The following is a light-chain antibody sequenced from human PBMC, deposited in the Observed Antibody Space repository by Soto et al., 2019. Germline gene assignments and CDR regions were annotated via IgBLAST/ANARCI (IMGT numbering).Light chain of an antibody. J-gene: IGKJ4*01. CDR1: QSFSSN. CDR2: GTS. CDR3: HHYYNWPLT. V-gene: IGKV3-15*01. Sequence: ELVMTQSPATLSVSPGERATLSCRASQSFSSNVAWYQQKPGQAPRLLIYGTSTSVTGIPARFSGSGSGTEFTLTISSLQSEDFAVYYCHHYYNWPLTFGGGTKVESK.